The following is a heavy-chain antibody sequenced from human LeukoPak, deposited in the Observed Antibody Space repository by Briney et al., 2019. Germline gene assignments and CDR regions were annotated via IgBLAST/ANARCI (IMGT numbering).Heavy chain of an antibody. V-gene: IGHV1-69*04. Sequence: ASVKVSCKASGGTFSSYAISWVRQVPGQGLEWMGRIIPILGIANYAQKFQGRVTITADKSTSTAYMELSSLRSEDTAVYYCARGFGEPPYYYYGMDVWGQGTTVTVSS. CDR1: GGTFSSYA. D-gene: IGHD3-10*01. CDR2: IIPILGIA. J-gene: IGHJ6*02. CDR3: ARGFGEPPYYYYGMDV.